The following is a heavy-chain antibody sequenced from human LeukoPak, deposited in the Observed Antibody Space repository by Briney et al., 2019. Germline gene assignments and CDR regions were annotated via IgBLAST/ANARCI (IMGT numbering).Heavy chain of an antibody. J-gene: IGHJ5*02. V-gene: IGHV1-46*01. CDR1: GGTFSSYA. CDR2: INPSGGST. D-gene: IGHD3-22*01. Sequence: GASVKVSCKASGGTFSSYAISWVRQAPGQGLEWMGIINPSGGSTSYAQKFQGRVTMTRDTSTSTVYMELSSLRSEDTAVYYCARDRLYYDSSGYNWFDPWGQGTLVTVSS. CDR3: ARDRLYYDSSGYNWFDP.